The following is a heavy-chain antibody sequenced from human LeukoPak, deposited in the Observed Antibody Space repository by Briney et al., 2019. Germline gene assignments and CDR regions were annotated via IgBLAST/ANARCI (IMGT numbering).Heavy chain of an antibody. J-gene: IGHJ4*02. CDR3: AKDDLNYYDSSAPGD. V-gene: IGHV3-74*01. D-gene: IGHD3-22*01. CDR2: IKGDGIST. CDR1: GCDFSSNW. Sequence: GGSLRLSCAASGCDFSSNWMHWVRHAPGQGLVWVSRIKGDGISTNYADSVKGRFTISRDNSKNTLYLQMNSLRAEDTAVYYCAKDDLNYYDSSAPGDWGQGTLVTVSS.